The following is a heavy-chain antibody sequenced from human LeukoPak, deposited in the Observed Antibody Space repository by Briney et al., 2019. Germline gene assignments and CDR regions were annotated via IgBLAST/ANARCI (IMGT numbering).Heavy chain of an antibody. Sequence: GESLRLSCATSGFTFSFYGMHWVRQAPGKGLEWVAFIQYDGSYKFYADSAQGRFIISRDNSRNTLFLQMNSLRPEDAAVYYCAKTSDQLLYSKFDFWGHGTLVTVSS. CDR2: IQYDGSYK. V-gene: IGHV3-30*02. D-gene: IGHD2-2*02. CDR1: GFTFSFYG. J-gene: IGHJ4*01. CDR3: AKTSDQLLYSKFDF.